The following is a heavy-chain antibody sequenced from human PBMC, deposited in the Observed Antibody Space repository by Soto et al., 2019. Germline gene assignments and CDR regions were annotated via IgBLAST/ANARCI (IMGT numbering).Heavy chain of an antibody. CDR1: GFTFSSYG. CDR3: AKAGPSNVDTAMVTLGYYGMDV. CDR2: ISYDGSNK. J-gene: IGHJ6*02. D-gene: IGHD5-18*01. Sequence: GGSLRLSCAASGFTFSSYGMHWVRQAPGKGLEWVAVISYDGSNKYYADSVKGRFTISRDNSKNTLYLQMNSLRAEDTAVYYCAKAGPSNVDTAMVTLGYYGMDVWGQGTTVTVSS. V-gene: IGHV3-30*18.